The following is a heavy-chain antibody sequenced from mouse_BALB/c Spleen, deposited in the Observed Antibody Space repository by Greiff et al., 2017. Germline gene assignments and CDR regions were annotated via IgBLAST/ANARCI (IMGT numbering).Heavy chain of an antibody. J-gene: IGHJ4*01. CDR2: ISYSGST. Sequence: EVKLMESGPGLVKPSQSLSLTCTVTGYSITSDYAWNWIRQFPGNKLEWMGYISYSGSTSYNPSLKSRISITRDTSKNQFFLQLNSVTTEDTATYYCARAHYYGYGDYWGQGTSVTVSS. V-gene: IGHV3-2*02. D-gene: IGHD1-2*01. CDR1: GYSITSDYA. CDR3: ARAHYYGYGDY.